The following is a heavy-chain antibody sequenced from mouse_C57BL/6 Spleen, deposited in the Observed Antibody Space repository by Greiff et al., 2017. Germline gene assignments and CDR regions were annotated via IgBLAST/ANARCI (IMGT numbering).Heavy chain of an antibody. Sequence: QVQLQHPGAELVKPGASVKLSCKASGYTFTSYWMQWVKQRPGQGLEWIGEIDPSDSYTNYNQKFKGKATLTVDTSSSTAYMQLSSLTSEDSAVYYCAIITTVVDYWGQGTTLTVSS. J-gene: IGHJ2*01. CDR1: GYTFTSYW. CDR2: IDPSDSYT. V-gene: IGHV1-50*01. CDR3: AIITTVVDY. D-gene: IGHD1-1*01.